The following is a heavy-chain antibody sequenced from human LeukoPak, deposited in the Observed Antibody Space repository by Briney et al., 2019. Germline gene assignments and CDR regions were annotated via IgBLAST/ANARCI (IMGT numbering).Heavy chain of an antibody. CDR3: ARAGGIAVAGRFDY. CDR2: ISSSSSYT. J-gene: IGHJ4*02. V-gene: IGHV3-11*06. CDR1: GFTFSDYY. Sequence: GGSLRLSCAASGFTFSDYYMSWIRQAPGKGLEWVSYISSSSSYTNYADSVKGRFTISRDNSKNTQYLQMNSLRAEDTAVYYCARAGGIAVAGRFDYWGQGTLVTVSS. D-gene: IGHD6-19*01.